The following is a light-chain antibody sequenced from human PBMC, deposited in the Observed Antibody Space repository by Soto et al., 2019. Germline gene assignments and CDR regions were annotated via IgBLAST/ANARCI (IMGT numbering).Light chain of an antibody. J-gene: IGKJ3*01. CDR3: QQYNNWPPIT. V-gene: IGKV3-15*01. Sequence: EIVMTQSPVTLSVSPGERATLSCRASQSVSSNLAWYQQKPGQAPRLLIYGASTRATGIPARFSGSGSGTEFTLTISSLQSEDFAVYYWQQYNNWPPITFGPGTKVDIK. CDR2: GAS. CDR1: QSVSSN.